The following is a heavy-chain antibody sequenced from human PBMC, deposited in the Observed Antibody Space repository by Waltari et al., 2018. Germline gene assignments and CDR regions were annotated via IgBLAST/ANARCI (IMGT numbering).Heavy chain of an antibody. CDR2: VGATGDWT. Sequence: EVQILESGGGLVQPGASMRLSCAASGFTVSSYCMDWVRQAPGKGLEWVSGVGATGDWTYYADSVKGRFTIARDNSKNFLYLKMNRLRGDDTAVYYCAKTIRFSERLPFDSWGQGTLVTVSS. V-gene: IGHV3-23*01. J-gene: IGHJ4*02. D-gene: IGHD3-3*01. CDR1: GFTVSSYC. CDR3: AKTIRFSERLPFDS.